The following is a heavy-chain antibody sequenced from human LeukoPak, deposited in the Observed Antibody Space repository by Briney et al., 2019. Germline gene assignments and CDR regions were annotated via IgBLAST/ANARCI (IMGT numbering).Heavy chain of an antibody. J-gene: IGHJ4*02. CDR1: GFSFNNYA. D-gene: IGHD1-1*01. V-gene: IGHV3-9*01. CDR3: AKVVGHLERNPDS. CDR2: ISWNSGSI. Sequence: PGGSLRLSCVTSGFSFNNYAMHWVRQVPGKGPEWVSGISWNSGSIGYADSVKGRFTISRDNAKNALYLQMNSLRVEDTALYSCAKVVGHLERNPDSWGQGTLVTVSS.